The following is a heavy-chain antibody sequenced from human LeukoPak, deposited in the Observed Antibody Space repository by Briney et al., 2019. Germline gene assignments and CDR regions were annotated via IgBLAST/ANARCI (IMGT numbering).Heavy chain of an antibody. D-gene: IGHD5-12*01. CDR2: IYYSGST. CDR1: GVSITSSTYY. Sequence: SETLSLTCTVAGVSITSSTYYWGWIRQPPGKGLEWIGSIYYSGSTYYNPSLNSRGTISVDTSNNQFSLKLTSVTAADTAVYYCARAYSGYDRWFDPWGQGTLVTVSS. V-gene: IGHV4-39*07. CDR3: ARAYSGYDRWFDP. J-gene: IGHJ5*02.